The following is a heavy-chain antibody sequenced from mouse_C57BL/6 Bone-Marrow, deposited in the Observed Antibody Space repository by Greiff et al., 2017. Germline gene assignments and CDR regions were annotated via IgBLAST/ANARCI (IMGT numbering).Heavy chain of an antibody. D-gene: IGHD2-5*01. CDR1: GFTFTSYG. CDR2: IYPRSGNT. V-gene: IGHV1-81*01. Sequence: QVQLQQSGAELARPGASVKLSCKASGFTFTSYGISWVKQRTGQGLEWIGEIYPRSGNTYYTEKFKGKVTLTADKSSSAGYMELRSLTSEDSAVYFCAISGSYYSNYLAWFAYWGQGTLVTVSA. J-gene: IGHJ3*01. CDR3: AISGSYYSNYLAWFAY.